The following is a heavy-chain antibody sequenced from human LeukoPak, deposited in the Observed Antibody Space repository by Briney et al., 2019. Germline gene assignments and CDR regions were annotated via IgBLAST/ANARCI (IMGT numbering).Heavy chain of an antibody. CDR3: ASPYSSSSPPRCAQCHYGMDV. V-gene: IGHV3-13*01. CDR2: FGSAGDT. Sequence: TGGSLRLSCAASGFTFSCYDMHWVRQTTGKGLEWVSTFGSAGDTYYPGSVKGRSTISRENAKNSLYLQMNSLRAGDTALYYCASPYSSSSPPRCAQCHYGMDVWGQGTTVTVSS. J-gene: IGHJ6*02. D-gene: IGHD6-6*01. CDR1: GFTFSCYD.